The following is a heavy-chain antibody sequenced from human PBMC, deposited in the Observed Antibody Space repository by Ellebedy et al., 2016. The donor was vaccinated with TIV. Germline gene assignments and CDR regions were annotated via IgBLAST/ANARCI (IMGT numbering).Heavy chain of an antibody. CDR2: IYQDGSDQ. CDR1: GFSFRSYW. J-gene: IGHJ5*02. V-gene: IGHV3-7*01. Sequence: GESLKISCAASGFSFRSYWMSWVRPGPGKGLEWVANIYQDGSDQYYVDSVKGRFTISRDNANKSLFLQMNSLRVEDTAVYYCARRGSYGDYAVQVNSWFDTWGQGTLVTVSS. D-gene: IGHD4-17*01. CDR3: ARRGSYGDYAVQVNSWFDT.